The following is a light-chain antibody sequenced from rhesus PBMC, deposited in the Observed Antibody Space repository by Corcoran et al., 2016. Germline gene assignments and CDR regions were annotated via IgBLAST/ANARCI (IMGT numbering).Light chain of an antibody. V-gene: IGLV2-13*03. CDR3: SSYATFNTFT. Sequence: QAAPTQSPSVSGSPGQSVTISCIGTSSDIGGSNRVSWYQLHQGKAPKVLIYEVIKRPSGVSDRFSGSKSGNTASLTISGLQVEDEADYYCSSYATFNTFTFGSGTRLTVL. J-gene: IGLJ1*01. CDR2: EVI. CDR1: SSDIGGSNR.